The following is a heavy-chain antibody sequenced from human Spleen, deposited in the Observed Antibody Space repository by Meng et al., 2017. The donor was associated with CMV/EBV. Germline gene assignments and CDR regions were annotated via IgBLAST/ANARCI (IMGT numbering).Heavy chain of an antibody. CDR2: ISSSGNTI. V-gene: IGHV3-48*03. J-gene: IGHJ4*02. D-gene: IGHD1-26*01. Sequence: GGSLRLSSAASGFTFSSYEMNWVRQAPGKGLEWVSYISSSGNTIYYADSVKGRFTISRDNAKNSLYLQMNSLRAEDTAVYYCAREGELDYFDHWCQGTLVTVSS. CDR3: AREGELDYFDH. CDR1: GFTFSSYE.